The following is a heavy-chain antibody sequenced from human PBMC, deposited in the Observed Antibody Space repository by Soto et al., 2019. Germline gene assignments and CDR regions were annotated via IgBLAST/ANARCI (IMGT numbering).Heavy chain of an antibody. V-gene: IGHV4-59*08. CDR1: GGSISSYY. Sequence: QVQLQESGPGLVKPSETLSLTCTVSGGSISSYYWSWIRQPPGKGLEWIGYIYYSGSTNYNPSLKSRVTISVDTSKNQFSLKLSSVTAADTAVYYCATATAALPYWYFDLWGRGTLVTVSS. CDR2: IYYSGST. CDR3: ATATAALPYWYFDL. D-gene: IGHD6-13*01. J-gene: IGHJ2*01.